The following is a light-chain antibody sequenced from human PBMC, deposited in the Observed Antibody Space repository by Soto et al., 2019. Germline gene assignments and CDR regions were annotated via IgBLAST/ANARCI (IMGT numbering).Light chain of an antibody. CDR3: CSYAGSITWV. CDR2: EVT. V-gene: IGLV2-23*02. CDR1: SSDVGSYNF. J-gene: IGLJ3*02. Sequence: QSVLTQPASVSGSPGQSITISCTGTSSDVGSYNFVSWYQQHPGKAPKLMIYEVTKRPSGVSNRFSGSKSGNTASLTISGLQAEDEADYYCCSYAGSITWVFGGGTQLTVL.